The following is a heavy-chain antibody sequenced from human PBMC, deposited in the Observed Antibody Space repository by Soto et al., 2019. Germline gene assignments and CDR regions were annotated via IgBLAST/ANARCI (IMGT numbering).Heavy chain of an antibody. CDR1: GGSFGGITW. CDR2: VYHSGTT. V-gene: IGHV4-4*02. D-gene: IGHD3-10*01. J-gene: IGHJ6*02. CDR3: ARFGGGMDV. Sequence: QVQLKESGQGLVKPSGTLSLTSAVSGGSFGGITWGGWVRQPPGKGLEWIGEVYHSGTTNYNPSLKSRVTISVDKSKNQFSLKLSSVTAADTAVYYCARFGGGMDVWGQGTTVTVSS.